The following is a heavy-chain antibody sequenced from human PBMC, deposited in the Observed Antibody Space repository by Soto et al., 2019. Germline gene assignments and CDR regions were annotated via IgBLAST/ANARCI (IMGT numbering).Heavy chain of an antibody. CDR2: ISYSGST. J-gene: IGHJ4*02. V-gene: IGHV4-61*01. CDR3: ARHTTVTSIDY. CDR1: GGSVSGGSFY. D-gene: IGHD4-17*01. Sequence: KPSETLSLTCTVSGGSVSGGSFYWSWIRQPPGKGLEWIGYISYSGSTNYTPSLKSRVTISSDTSNNQFSLKMSSVTAADTAIYYCARHTTVTSIDYWGRGTLVTVSS.